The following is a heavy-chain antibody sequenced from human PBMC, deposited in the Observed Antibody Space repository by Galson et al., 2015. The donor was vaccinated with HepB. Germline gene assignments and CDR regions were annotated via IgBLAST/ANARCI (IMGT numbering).Heavy chain of an antibody. CDR2: ISWDGGST. D-gene: IGHD2-2*02. V-gene: IGHV3-43*01. CDR3: AKDRYCSSTSCYMLDY. Sequence: SLRLSCAASGFTFDDYTMHWVRQAPGKGLEWVSLISWDGGSTYYADSVKGRFTISRDNSKNSLYLQMNSLRTEDTALYYCAKDRYCSSTSCYMLDYWGQGTLVTVSS. CDR1: GFTFDDYT. J-gene: IGHJ4*02.